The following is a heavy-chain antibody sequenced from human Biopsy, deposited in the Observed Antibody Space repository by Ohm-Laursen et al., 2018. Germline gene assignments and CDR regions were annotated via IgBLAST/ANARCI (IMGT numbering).Heavy chain of an antibody. V-gene: IGHV4-59*07. CDR3: ALGGGSYVNFYY. CDR2: FRFEDRT. CDR1: GGSISNYF. Sequence: SDTLSLTCPVSGGSISNYFWTWIRQPPGKGLEWIGYFRFEDRTSYNSSLKSRVTISADTSKNQFSLRLSSVTAADTAVYYCALGGGSYVNFYYWGQGTLVTVSS. J-gene: IGHJ4*02. D-gene: IGHD1-26*01.